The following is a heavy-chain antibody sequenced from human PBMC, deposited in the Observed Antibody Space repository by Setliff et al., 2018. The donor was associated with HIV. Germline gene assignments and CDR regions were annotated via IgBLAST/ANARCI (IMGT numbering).Heavy chain of an antibody. J-gene: IGHJ4*02. V-gene: IGHV4-39*01. CDR1: GGSISSSSYY. CDR2: IYYSGST. D-gene: IGHD3-22*01. Sequence: PSETLSLTCTVSGGSISSSSYYWGWIRQPPGKGLEWIGSIYYSGSTYYNPSLKSRVTISVDTSKNQFSLKLSSVTAADTAVYYCARVSAGKDYYDSSGYYYRFDYWGQGTLVTVSS. CDR3: ARVSAGKDYYDSSGYYYRFDY.